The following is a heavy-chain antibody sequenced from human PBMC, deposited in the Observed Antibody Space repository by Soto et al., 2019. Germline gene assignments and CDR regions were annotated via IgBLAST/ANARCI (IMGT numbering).Heavy chain of an antibody. D-gene: IGHD6-13*01. CDR2: INHSGST. Sequence: QVQLQQWGAGLLKPSETLSLTCAVYGGSFSGYYWSWIRQPPGKGLEWIGEINHSGSTNYNPSLKSRVTRAVDTSKNQFSLKLSAVTSADTAVYYCARGSLRYSSSWYPPYFDYWGQGTLVTVSS. CDR1: GGSFSGYY. V-gene: IGHV4-34*01. J-gene: IGHJ4*02. CDR3: ARGSLRYSSSWYPPYFDY.